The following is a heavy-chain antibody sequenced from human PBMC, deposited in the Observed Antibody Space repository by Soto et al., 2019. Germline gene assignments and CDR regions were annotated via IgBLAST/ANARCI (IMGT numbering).Heavy chain of an antibody. J-gene: IGHJ4*02. CDR3: ARDPWAADY. CDR2: IYSGGST. Sequence: GLSLRLSCAASGLTVCTKYMIWVRQAPGKGLEWVSVIYSGGSTFYADSVRGRFTISRDNSKNTVNLQMNSLRAEDTAVYYCARDPWAADYWGQGTLVTVSS. D-gene: IGHD3-16*01. V-gene: IGHV3-66*01. CDR1: GLTVCTKY.